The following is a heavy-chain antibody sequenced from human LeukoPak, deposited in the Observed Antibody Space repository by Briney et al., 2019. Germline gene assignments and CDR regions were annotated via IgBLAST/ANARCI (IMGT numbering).Heavy chain of an antibody. J-gene: IGHJ3*02. CDR1: GFTFSNAW. D-gene: IGHD6-19*01. V-gene: IGHV3-20*04. CDR3: ARIAMAGIGDGFDI. Sequence: GGSLRLSCAASGFTFSNAWMSWVRQAPGKGLEWVSGINWNGGSTGYADSVKGRFTISRDNARNSLYLQMNSLRAEDTALYYCARIAMAGIGDGFDIWGQGTMVTVSS. CDR2: INWNGGST.